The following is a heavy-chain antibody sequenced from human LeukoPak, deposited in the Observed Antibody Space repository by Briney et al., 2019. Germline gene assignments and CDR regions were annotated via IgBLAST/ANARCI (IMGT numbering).Heavy chain of an antibody. CDR1: GFIFSSYW. D-gene: IGHD3-3*01. CDR2: IISDGSST. J-gene: IGHJ4*02. CDR3: ARVRGGYYSDY. V-gene: IGHV3-74*01. Sequence: GGSLRLSCVASGFIFSSYWMVWVRRAPGEGLVWVSRIISDGSSTTYADSVKGRFTISRDNAKNTLYLQINSLRAEDTAVYYCARVRGGYYSDYWGQGTLVTVSS.